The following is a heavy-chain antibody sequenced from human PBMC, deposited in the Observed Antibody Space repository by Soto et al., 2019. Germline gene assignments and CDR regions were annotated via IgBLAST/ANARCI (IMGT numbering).Heavy chain of an antibody. V-gene: IGHV3-30-3*01. CDR1: GFTFSSYG. D-gene: IGHD3-3*01. J-gene: IGHJ6*02. Sequence: GGSLRLSCAASGFTFSSYGMHWVRQAPGKGLEWVAVISYDGINKYYADSVKGRFTISRDNSKNTLYLQMNSLRAEDTAVYYCARDRGVNYDLWSGYYPVNFGYYYYGMDVWDQETTVTV. CDR2: ISYDGINK. CDR3: ARDRGVNYDLWSGYYPVNFGYYYYGMDV.